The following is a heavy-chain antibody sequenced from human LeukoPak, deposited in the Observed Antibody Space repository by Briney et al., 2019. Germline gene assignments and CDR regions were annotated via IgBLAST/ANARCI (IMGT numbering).Heavy chain of an antibody. J-gene: IGHJ3*02. CDR3: ARGPLRLWFGELLYAFDI. CDR2: INHSGST. V-gene: IGHV4-34*01. D-gene: IGHD3-10*01. CDR1: GVSFSGYY. Sequence: SETLSLTCAVYGVSFSGYYGNWIRQPPGKGLEWIGEINHSGSTNYNPSLKSRVTISVDTSKNQFSLKLSSVTAADTAVYYCARGPLRLWFGELLYAFDIWGQGTMVTVSS.